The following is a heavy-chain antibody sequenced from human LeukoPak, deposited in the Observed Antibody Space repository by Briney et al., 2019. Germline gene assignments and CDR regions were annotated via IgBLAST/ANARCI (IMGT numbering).Heavy chain of an antibody. CDR2: IYTSGST. CDR3: AREGYSYGYYRSDY. CDR1: GGSISSYY. D-gene: IGHD5-18*01. Sequence: PSETLSLTCTVSGGSISSYYWSWIRQPAGKGLEWIGRIYTSGSTNYNPSLKSRVTMSVGTSKNQFSLKLSSVTAADTAVYYCAREGYSYGYYRSDYWGQGTLVTVSS. V-gene: IGHV4-4*07. J-gene: IGHJ4*02.